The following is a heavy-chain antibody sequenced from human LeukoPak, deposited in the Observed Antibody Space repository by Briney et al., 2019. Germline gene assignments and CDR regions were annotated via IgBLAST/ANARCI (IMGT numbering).Heavy chain of an antibody. Sequence: SLRLSCAASGFTFDDYAMHWVRQAPGKGLEWVSGISWNSGSIGYADSVKGRFTISRDNAKNSLYLQMNSLRAEDTALYYCAKSLQGFVVNAFDIWGQGTMVTVSS. D-gene: IGHD2-21*01. J-gene: IGHJ3*02. CDR2: ISWNSGSI. CDR1: GFTFDDYA. V-gene: IGHV3-9*01. CDR3: AKSLQGFVVNAFDI.